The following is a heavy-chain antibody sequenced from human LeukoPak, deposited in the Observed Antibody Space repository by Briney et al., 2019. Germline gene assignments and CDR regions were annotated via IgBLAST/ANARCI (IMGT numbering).Heavy chain of an antibody. D-gene: IGHD3/OR15-3a*01. CDR2: ISWNSGSI. Sequence: PGGSLRLSCAASGFTFDDYAMHWVRQAPGKGLEWVSGISWNSGSIGYADSVKGRFTISRDNAKNSLYLQMNSLRAEDTALYYCAKGGDWLGQNAFDIWGQGTMVTVSS. CDR3: AKGGDWLGQNAFDI. V-gene: IGHV3-9*01. CDR1: GFTFDDYA. J-gene: IGHJ3*02.